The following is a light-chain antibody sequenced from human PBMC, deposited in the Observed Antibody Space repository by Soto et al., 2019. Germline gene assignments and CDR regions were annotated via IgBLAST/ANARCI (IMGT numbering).Light chain of an antibody. V-gene: IGKV1-12*01. CDR1: QGISSW. CDR2: AAS. Sequence: DIQMTQSPSSVSASVGDRVTITCRASQGISSWLDWYQQKPGKAPKLLIYAASSLQSGVPSRFSGSGYGTDFTLTISSLQPEDFATYYCQQDNSFPPTFGQGTKVEIK. CDR3: QQDNSFPPT. J-gene: IGKJ1*01.